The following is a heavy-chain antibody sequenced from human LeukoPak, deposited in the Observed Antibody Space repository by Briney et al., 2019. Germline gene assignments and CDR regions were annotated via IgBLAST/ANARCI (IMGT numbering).Heavy chain of an antibody. CDR2: INHSGST. D-gene: IGHD4-11*01. J-gene: IGHJ4*02. Sequence: SETLSLTCAVYGGSFSGYYWSWIRQPPGKGLEWIGEINHSGSTNYNPSLKSRVTISVDTSKNQFSLKLSSVTAADTAVYYCARHIPDYSNYYFDYWGQGTLVTVSS. V-gene: IGHV4-34*01. CDR1: GGSFSGYY. CDR3: ARHIPDYSNYYFDY.